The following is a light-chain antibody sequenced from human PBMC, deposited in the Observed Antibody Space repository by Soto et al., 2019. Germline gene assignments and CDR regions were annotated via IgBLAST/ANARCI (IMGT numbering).Light chain of an antibody. J-gene: IGLJ1*01. CDR2: DDA. CDR3: QVWDSSSDHYV. CDR1: NIGTKS. V-gene: IGLV3-21*02. Sequence: SYILTQSPSVSVAPGQTATITCGANNIGTKSVHWYQQKPGQAPELVVYDDADRPSGIPERFSGSNSGNTAALTIRRVEAGDEADYYCQVWDSSSDHYVFGTGTKLTVL.